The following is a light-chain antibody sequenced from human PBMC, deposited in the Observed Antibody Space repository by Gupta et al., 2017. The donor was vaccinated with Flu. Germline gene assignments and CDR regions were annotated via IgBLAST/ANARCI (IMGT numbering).Light chain of an antibody. J-gene: IGKJ3*01. CDR1: HSLTYGSDNKNY. Sequence: DIVVTQSPASLVVSLGETAAISCRATHSLTYGSDNKNYLAWYQRKVGQPPRLLISWASTRKSGVPDSFSGSGSGTDFTLTINNLQAEDVAVYYCQQEFGTPFRFGHGTKVD. CDR2: WAS. V-gene: IGKV4-1*01. CDR3: QQEFGTPFR.